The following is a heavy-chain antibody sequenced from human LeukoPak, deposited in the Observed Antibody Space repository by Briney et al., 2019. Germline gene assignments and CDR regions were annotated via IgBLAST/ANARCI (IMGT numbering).Heavy chain of an antibody. D-gene: IGHD3-10*01. J-gene: IGHJ4*02. Sequence: PSETLSLTCTVSGVSISSGSYYWSWIRQPAGKGLEWIGRIYTSGSTNYNPSLKSRVTISVDTSKNQFSLKLSSVTAADTAVYYCARVDRFGEAYFDYWGQGTLVTVSS. V-gene: IGHV4-61*02. CDR1: GVSISSGSYY. CDR2: IYTSGST. CDR3: ARVDRFGEAYFDY.